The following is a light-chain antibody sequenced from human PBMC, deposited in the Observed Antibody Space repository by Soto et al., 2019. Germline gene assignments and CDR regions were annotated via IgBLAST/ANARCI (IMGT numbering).Light chain of an antibody. CDR3: SSYTSSNTGV. CDR1: SSDVGGYNY. CDR2: DVS. J-gene: IGLJ2*01. V-gene: IGLV2-14*01. Sequence: QSVLTQPASMSGSPGQSITISCTGTSSDVGGYNYVPWYQQHPGKAPKLMIYDVSNRPSGVSNRFSGSKSGNTASLTISGLQAEDEADYYCSSYTSSNTGVFGGGTKLTVL.